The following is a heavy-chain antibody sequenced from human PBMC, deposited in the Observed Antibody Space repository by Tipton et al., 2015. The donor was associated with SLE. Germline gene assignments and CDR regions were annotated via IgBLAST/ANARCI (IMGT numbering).Heavy chain of an antibody. CDR1: GFTFSSYE. CDR3: AKGSYGGLGGYFDY. J-gene: IGHJ4*02. V-gene: IGHV3-48*03. D-gene: IGHD4-23*01. CDR2: ISSSGSTI. Sequence: SLRLSCAASGFTFSSYEMNWVRQAPGKGLEWVSYISSSGSTIYYADSVKGRFTISRDNSKNTLYLQMNSLRAEDTAVYYCAKGSYGGLGGYFDYWGQGTLVTVSS.